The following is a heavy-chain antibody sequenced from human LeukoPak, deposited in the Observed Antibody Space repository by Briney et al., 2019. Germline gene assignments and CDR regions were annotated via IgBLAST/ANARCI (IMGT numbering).Heavy chain of an antibody. CDR1: GVSISPYY. D-gene: IGHD1-1*01. J-gene: IGHJ4*02. CDR2: ILYSGTT. Sequence: SETLSLTCTVSGVSISPYYWSWIRQTPGKGLEWIGYILYSGTTTNYNPSLKSRVTISVDTSKNQFSLKLSSVTAADTAVYYCARVGDWNDLVYWGQGTLVTVSS. CDR3: ARVGDWNDLVY. V-gene: IGHV4-59*01.